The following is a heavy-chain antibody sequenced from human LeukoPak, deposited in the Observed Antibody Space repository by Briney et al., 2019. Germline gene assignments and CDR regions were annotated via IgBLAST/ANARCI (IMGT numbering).Heavy chain of an antibody. D-gene: IGHD2/OR15-2a*01. Sequence: GGSLRLSCAASGFTVSSYGMHWVRQAPGKGLEWVAVISYDGSNKYYADSVKGRFTISRDNSKNTLYLQMNSLRAEDTAVYYCAKSPRQNTGYFDYWGQGTLVTVSS. J-gene: IGHJ4*02. CDR2: ISYDGSNK. CDR1: GFTVSSYG. CDR3: AKSPRQNTGYFDY. V-gene: IGHV3-30*18.